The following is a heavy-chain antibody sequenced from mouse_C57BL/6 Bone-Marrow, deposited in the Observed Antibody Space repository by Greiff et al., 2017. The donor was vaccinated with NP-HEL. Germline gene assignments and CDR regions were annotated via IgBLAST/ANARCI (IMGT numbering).Heavy chain of an antibody. CDR2: IDPEDGDT. Sequence: VQLQQSGAELVRPGASVKLSCTASGFNIKDYYMHWVKQRPEQGLEWIGRIDPEDGDTEYAPKFQGKATMTADTSSNTAYLQLSSLTSEDTAVYYCTTPTTVAATRAWFAYWGQGTLVTVSA. CDR1: GFNIKDYY. D-gene: IGHD1-1*01. J-gene: IGHJ3*01. CDR3: TTPTTVAATRAWFAY. V-gene: IGHV14-1*01.